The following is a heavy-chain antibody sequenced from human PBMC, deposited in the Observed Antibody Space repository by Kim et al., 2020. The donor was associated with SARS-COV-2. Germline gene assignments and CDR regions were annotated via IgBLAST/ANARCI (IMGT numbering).Heavy chain of an antibody. J-gene: IGHJ4*02. CDR1: GGSISSSSYY. D-gene: IGHD6-19*01. Sequence: SETLSLTCTVSGGSISSSSYYWGWIRQPPGKGLEWIGSIYYSGSTYYNPSLKSRVTISVDTSKNQFSLKLSSVTAADTAVYYCARAVGYSSGWYISGFDYWGQGTLVTVSS. V-gene: IGHV4-39*01. CDR2: IYYSGST. CDR3: ARAVGYSSGWYISGFDY.